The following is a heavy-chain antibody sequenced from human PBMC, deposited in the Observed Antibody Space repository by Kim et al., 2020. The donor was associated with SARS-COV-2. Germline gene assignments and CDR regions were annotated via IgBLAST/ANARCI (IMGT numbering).Heavy chain of an antibody. CDR1: GGSISSGGYY. D-gene: IGHD3-22*01. Sequence: SETLSLTCTVSGGSISSGGYYWSWIRQHPGKGLEWIGYIYYSGSTYYNPSLKSRVTISVDTSKNQFSLKLSSVTAADTAVYYCARGQGLITMIVVLVGAFAYWGQGTLVPVPS. J-gene: IGHJ4*02. CDR2: IYYSGST. CDR3: ARGQGLITMIVVLVGAFAY. V-gene: IGHV4-31*03.